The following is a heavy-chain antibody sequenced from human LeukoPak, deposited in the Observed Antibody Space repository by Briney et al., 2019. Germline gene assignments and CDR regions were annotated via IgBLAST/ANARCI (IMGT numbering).Heavy chain of an antibody. CDR3: ARTYYDILTGYNPYFDY. J-gene: IGHJ4*02. CDR2: ITSSSASI. CDR1: GFTFSTYS. V-gene: IGHV3-21*01. D-gene: IGHD3-9*01. Sequence: PGGSLRLSCAASGFTFSTYSMNWVRQAPGKGLEWVSSITSSSASIYYADSVKGRFTISRDNAKNSLHLQMNSLRAEDTAVYYCARTYYDILTGYNPYFDYWGQGTLVTVSS.